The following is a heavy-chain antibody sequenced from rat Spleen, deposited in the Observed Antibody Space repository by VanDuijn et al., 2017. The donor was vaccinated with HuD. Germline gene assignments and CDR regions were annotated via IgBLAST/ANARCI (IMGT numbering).Heavy chain of an antibody. D-gene: IGHD1-12*02. CDR2: ITNTGGST. CDR3: SIDNFDGTYY. V-gene: IGHV5-19*01. Sequence: EVQLVKSGGGLVQPGRSLKLSCAVSGFTFSNYGLHWIRQAPGKGLEWVASITNTGGSTFYPDSVKGRVTISRDNAKTTLYLQMNRVRSEDTATSYCSIDNFDGTYYWGQGVLVTVSS. J-gene: IGHJ2*01. CDR1: GFTFSNYG.